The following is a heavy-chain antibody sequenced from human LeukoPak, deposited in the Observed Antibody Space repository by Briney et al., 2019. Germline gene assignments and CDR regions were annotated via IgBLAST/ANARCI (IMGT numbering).Heavy chain of an antibody. J-gene: IGHJ4*02. CDR1: GFTFSSEA. V-gene: IGHV3-23*01. D-gene: IGHD3-3*01. Sequence: GGSLRLSCAVSGFTFSSEAMGWVRQLPGGGLEWVSTISPAGGTTYYAESMKGRFTISRDNAKNSLYLQMNSLRAEDTAIYYCARPLRESGYFYFDNWGQGTLVTVSS. CDR3: ARPLRESGYFYFDN. CDR2: ISPAGGTT.